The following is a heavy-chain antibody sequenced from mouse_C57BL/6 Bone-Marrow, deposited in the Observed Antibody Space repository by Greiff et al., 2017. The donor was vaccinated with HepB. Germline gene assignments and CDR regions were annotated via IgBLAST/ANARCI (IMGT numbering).Heavy chain of an antibody. CDR2: ISYDGSN. J-gene: IGHJ3*01. V-gene: IGHV3-6*01. Sequence: ESGPGLVKPSQSLSLTCSVTGYSITSGYYWNWIRQFPGNKLEWMGYISYDGSNNYNPSLKNRISITRYTSKNQFFLKLNSVTTADTATYYCARGEDNINYVGAYWGQGTLVTVSA. D-gene: IGHD2-5*01. CDR1: GYSITSGYY. CDR3: ARGEDNINYVGAY.